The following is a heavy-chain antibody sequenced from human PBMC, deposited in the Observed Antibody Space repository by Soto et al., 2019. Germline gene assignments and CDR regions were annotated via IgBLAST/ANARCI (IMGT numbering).Heavy chain of an antibody. CDR1: GGSISSYY. CDR2: LYNSGTT. Sequence: PSEPLSLTCNVSGGSISSYYWSWVRQSAGKGLEWIGRLYNSGTTSYNPSLQTRVTMSADTSKNQLSLRLSAMTAADTAVYYCARDGSDSYGMDVWGQGTTVTVSS. V-gene: IGHV4-4*07. D-gene: IGHD2-21*02. CDR3: ARDGSDSYGMDV. J-gene: IGHJ6*02.